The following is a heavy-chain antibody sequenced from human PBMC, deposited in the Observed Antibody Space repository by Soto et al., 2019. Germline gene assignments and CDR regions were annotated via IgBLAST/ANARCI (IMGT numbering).Heavy chain of an antibody. D-gene: IGHD3-22*01. Sequence: PSETLSLTCAVSGGSFSGHYWIWVRQLPGKGLEWIGEISHSGRTNYNPSLKGRVTISTDTSKNHFSLWLTSVTTADTTVYYCGAWGYVSSVPEYCAQGALVTVSS. CDR2: ISHSGRT. CDR3: GAWGYVSSVPEY. V-gene: IGHV4-34*01. CDR1: GGSFSGHY. J-gene: IGHJ4*02.